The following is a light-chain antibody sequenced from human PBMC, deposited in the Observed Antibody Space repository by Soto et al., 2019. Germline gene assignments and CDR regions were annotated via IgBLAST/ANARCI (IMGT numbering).Light chain of an antibody. V-gene: IGKV1-12*01. Sequence: DIQMTQSASSVSASLGDRVTITCRASERINTYLAWYQQQPGKAPKLLIYAASSLQSGVPSRFSGSGYGTEFNLTISNLQTEDFATYYCQQANSPPLTFGGGTKVDIK. CDR1: ERINTY. CDR2: AAS. CDR3: QQANSPPLT. J-gene: IGKJ4*01.